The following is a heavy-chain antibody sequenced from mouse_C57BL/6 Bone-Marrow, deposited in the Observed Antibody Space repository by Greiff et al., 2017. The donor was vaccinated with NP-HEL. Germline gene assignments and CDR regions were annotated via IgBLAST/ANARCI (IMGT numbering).Heavy chain of an antibody. CDR1: GFTFSDYG. CDR2: ISSGSSTI. V-gene: IGHV5-17*01. J-gene: IGHJ4*01. Sequence: EVHLVESGGGLVKPGGSLKLSCAASGFTFSDYGMHWVRQAPEKGLEWVAYISSGSSTIYSADTVKGRFTISRDNAKNTLFLQRTSLRSEDTAMYYCARRATTVGYAMDYWGQGTSVTVSS. CDR3: ARRATTVGYAMDY. D-gene: IGHD1-1*01.